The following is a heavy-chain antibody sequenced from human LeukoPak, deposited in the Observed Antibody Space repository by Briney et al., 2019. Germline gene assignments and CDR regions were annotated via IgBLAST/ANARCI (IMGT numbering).Heavy chain of an antibody. J-gene: IGHJ6*02. CDR3: ARWYNSLDV. D-gene: IGHD1-1*01. CDR1: GFTFKNSA. Sequence: PGGSLRLSCAASGFTFKNSAMHWVRQAPGKGLEYVSGISNNGGNTYYAKAVKGRFTISRDNSKNTVYLQMGSLRVEDMAVYFCARWYNSLDVWGQGTTVTVSS. V-gene: IGHV3-64*01. CDR2: ISNNGGNT.